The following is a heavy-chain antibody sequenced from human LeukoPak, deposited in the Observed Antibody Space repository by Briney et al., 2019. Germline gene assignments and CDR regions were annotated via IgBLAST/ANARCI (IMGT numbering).Heavy chain of an antibody. CDR1: GYTFTSYD. Sequence: ASVKVSCKPSGYTFTSYDINWVRQATGQGLEWMGWMNPNSESAGYAQKFQGRVTMTRDTSISTAYMELSSLTSEDTAVYYCASGTSVTLPLDYWGQGTLVTVSS. CDR3: ASGTSVTLPLDY. D-gene: IGHD4-17*01. CDR2: MNPNSESA. V-gene: IGHV1-8*01. J-gene: IGHJ4*02.